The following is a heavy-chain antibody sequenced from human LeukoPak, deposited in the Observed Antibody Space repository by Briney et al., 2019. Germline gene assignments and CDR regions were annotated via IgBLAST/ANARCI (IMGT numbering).Heavy chain of an antibody. Sequence: SETLSLTCTVSRGSISSYYWSWIRQPPGKGLEWIGYIYYSGSTNYNPSLKSRVPISVDTSKNQFSLKLRSVTAADTAVYYCAGIDYGDYVQHWGQGTLVTVSS. CDR1: RGSISSYY. CDR2: IYYSGST. CDR3: AGIDYGDYVQH. D-gene: IGHD4-17*01. V-gene: IGHV4-59*01. J-gene: IGHJ1*01.